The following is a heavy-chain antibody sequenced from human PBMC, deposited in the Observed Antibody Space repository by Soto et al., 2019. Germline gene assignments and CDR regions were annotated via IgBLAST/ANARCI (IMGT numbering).Heavy chain of an antibody. V-gene: IGHV4-30-4*01. CDR1: GGSISSGNYY. D-gene: IGHD1-7*01. J-gene: IGHJ4*02. CDR3: ATMGTPATGLYYFDY. Sequence: QVQLQESGPGLVKPSQTLSLTCTVSGGSISSGNYYWSWIRQSPGTGLEWIAFISYSGSTYYSASLHRPVTMSVDTSKNQFSLNLNFVTAADTAVYYCATMGTPATGLYYFDYWGQGTLVTVSS. CDR2: ISYSGST.